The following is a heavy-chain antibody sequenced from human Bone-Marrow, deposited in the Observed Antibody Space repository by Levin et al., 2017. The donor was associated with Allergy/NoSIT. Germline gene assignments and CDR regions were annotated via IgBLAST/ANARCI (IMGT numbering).Heavy chain of an antibody. CDR2: ISGSGGST. CDR3: AKGIAAAGTTFHYYYYMDV. CDR1: GFTFSSYA. J-gene: IGHJ6*03. D-gene: IGHD6-13*01. Sequence: GGSLRLSCAASGFTFSSYAMSWVRQAPGKGLEWVSAISGSGGSTYYADSVKGRFTISRDNSKNTLYLQMNSLRAEDTAVYYCAKGIAAAGTTFHYYYYMDVWGKGTTVTVSS. V-gene: IGHV3-23*01.